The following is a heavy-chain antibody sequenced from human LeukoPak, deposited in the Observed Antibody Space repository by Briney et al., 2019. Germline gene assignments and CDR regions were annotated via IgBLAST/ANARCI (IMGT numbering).Heavy chain of an antibody. CDR3: ARGSFQHLRATVWFGLDY. V-gene: IGHV3-23*01. D-gene: IGHD3-10*01. J-gene: IGHJ4*02. Sequence: PGGSLRLSCAASGFMFSTSAMSWVRQAPGKGLECVSVISGSGGGTYYADSVRGRFTIFRDNSKNTLYLLMNSLRAEDTAVYYCARGSFQHLRATVWFGLDYWGQGTRVTVSS. CDR1: GFMFSTSA. CDR2: ISGSGGGT.